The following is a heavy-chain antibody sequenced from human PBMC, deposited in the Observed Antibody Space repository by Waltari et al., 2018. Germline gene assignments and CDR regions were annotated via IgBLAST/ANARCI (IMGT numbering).Heavy chain of an antibody. Sequence: QLQLQESGPGLVRPSETLSLTCTVSGDSISGSNFYWGWTRQPPGTVLEWIGNVYYTGKTYYNPSRRGRVSSSVDTSKNQFSLKVKSVTAADTAMYYCARAWVQVADTLNWFDPWGQGTLVTVSS. CDR1: GDSISGSNFY. D-gene: IGHD6-19*01. CDR3: ARAWVQVADTLNWFDP. J-gene: IGHJ5*02. CDR2: VYYTGKT. V-gene: IGHV4-39*07.